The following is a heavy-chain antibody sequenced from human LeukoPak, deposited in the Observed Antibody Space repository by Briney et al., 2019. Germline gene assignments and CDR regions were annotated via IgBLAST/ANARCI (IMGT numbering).Heavy chain of an antibody. J-gene: IGHJ4*02. Sequence: ASVKVSCKASGYTFTSYYMHWVRQAPGQGLEWMGIINPSGGSTSYAQKFQGSVTMTRDTSTSTVYMELSSLRSEGTAVYYCARASLLGAFSFDYWGQGTLVTVSS. CDR2: INPSGGST. CDR1: GYTFTSYY. V-gene: IGHV1-46*01. D-gene: IGHD2-15*01. CDR3: ARASLLGAFSFDY.